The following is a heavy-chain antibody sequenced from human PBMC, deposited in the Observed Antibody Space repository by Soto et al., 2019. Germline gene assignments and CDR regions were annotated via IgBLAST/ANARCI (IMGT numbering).Heavy chain of an antibody. CDR1: GGSISSYY. Sequence: QVQLQESGPGLVKPSETLSLTCTVSGGSISSYYWSWIRQPPGKGLEWIGDIYYSGSTNYNPSLKGRVTLSVDTSKNQFSLKLSSVTAADTAVYFCARSYGLSAFDIWGQGTMVTVSS. J-gene: IGHJ3*02. CDR2: IYYSGST. D-gene: IGHD3-16*02. CDR3: ARSYGLSAFDI. V-gene: IGHV4-59*08.